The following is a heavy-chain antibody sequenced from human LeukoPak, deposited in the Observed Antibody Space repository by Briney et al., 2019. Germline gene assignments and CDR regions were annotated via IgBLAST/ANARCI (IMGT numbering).Heavy chain of an antibody. CDR2: IYYSGTT. Sequence: ETLSLTCTVSGGSISSYYWSWIRQPPGKALEWIGYIYYSGTTNYNPSLKSRVTISVDTSKNQFSLKLSSVTAADTAVYYCARDNSGYCSGGSCYHFDYWGQGTLVTVSS. CDR3: ARDNSGYCSGGSCYHFDY. D-gene: IGHD2-15*01. CDR1: GGSISSYY. V-gene: IGHV4-59*01. J-gene: IGHJ4*02.